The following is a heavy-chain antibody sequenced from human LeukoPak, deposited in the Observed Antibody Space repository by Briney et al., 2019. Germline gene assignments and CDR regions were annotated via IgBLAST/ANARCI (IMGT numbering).Heavy chain of an antibody. V-gene: IGHV4-34*01. CDR1: GGSFSGYY. Sequence: SETLSLTCAVYGGSFSGYYWSWIRQPPGKGLEWIGEINHSGSTNYNPSLKSRVTISVDTSKNQFSLKLSSVTAADTAVYYCARRIPSTPFDYWGQGTQVTVSS. J-gene: IGHJ4*02. D-gene: IGHD2-15*01. CDR2: INHSGST. CDR3: ARRIPSTPFDY.